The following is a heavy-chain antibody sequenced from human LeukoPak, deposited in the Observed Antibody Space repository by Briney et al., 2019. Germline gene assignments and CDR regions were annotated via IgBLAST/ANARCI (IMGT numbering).Heavy chain of an antibody. V-gene: IGHV3-7*01. J-gene: IGHJ4*02. CDR3: ARDDFSGSYCD. D-gene: IGHD1-26*01. CDR2: IKGDGSDK. Sequence: GGSLRLSCAASGFIFSNNWMSWVRQAPGKGLEWVANIKGDGSDKYYVDSVKGRFTISRDNTRNSLYLQMNSLRADDTATYYCARDDFSGSYCDWGQGTLVTVSS. CDR1: GFIFSNNW.